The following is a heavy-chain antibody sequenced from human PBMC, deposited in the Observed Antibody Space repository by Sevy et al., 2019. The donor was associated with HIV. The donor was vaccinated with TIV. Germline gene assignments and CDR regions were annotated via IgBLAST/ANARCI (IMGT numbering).Heavy chain of an antibody. J-gene: IGHJ5*02. CDR2: INPNSGGT. Sequence: ASVKVSCKASGYTFTGYYMHWVRQAPGQGLEWMGWINPNSGGTNYAQKFKGRVTMTRDTSISTAYMELSRLRSDDTAVNYGAGGWRSGGYDGPSRKRFDPWGQGTLVTVSS. CDR1: GYTFTGYY. V-gene: IGHV1-2*02. CDR3: AGGWRSGGYDGPSRKRFDP. D-gene: IGHD6-19*01.